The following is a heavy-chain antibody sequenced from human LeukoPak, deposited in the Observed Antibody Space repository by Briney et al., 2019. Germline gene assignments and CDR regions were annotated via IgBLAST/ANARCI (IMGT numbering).Heavy chain of an antibody. V-gene: IGHV3-21*01. CDR2: ISSSSSYI. D-gene: IGHD1-26*01. J-gene: IGHJ4*02. CDR3: ARGRNPGSGSYLYYFDY. Sequence: GGSLSLSCAASGFTFSSNSMNWVRQAPGQGLEWGASISSSSSYIYYADSVKGRFTISRDSAKNSLYLQMNSLRAEDTAVYYCARGRNPGSGSYLYYFDYWGQGTLVTVSS. CDR1: GFTFSSNS.